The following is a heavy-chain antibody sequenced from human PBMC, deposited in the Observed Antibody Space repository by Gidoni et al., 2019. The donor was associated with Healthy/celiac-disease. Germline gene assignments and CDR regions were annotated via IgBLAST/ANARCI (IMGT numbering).Heavy chain of an antibody. D-gene: IGHD3-22*01. Sequence: EVQLVESGGGLVKPGGSLRLSCAASGFTFSSYSMNWVRQAPGKGLEWVSSISSSSSYIYYADSVKGRFTISRDNAKNSLYLQMNSLRAEDTAVYYCARDGPYYYDSSGPLKLGHWGQGTLVTVSS. CDR3: ARDGPYYYDSSGPLKLGH. J-gene: IGHJ4*02. CDR2: ISSSSSYI. CDR1: GFTFSSYS. V-gene: IGHV3-21*01.